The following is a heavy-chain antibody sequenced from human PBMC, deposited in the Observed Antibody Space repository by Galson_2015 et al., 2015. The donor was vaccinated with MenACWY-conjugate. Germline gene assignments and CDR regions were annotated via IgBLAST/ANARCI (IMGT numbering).Heavy chain of an antibody. V-gene: IGHV3-30*04. CDR2: ISYDGSNK. CDR3: ATGHPGIAAAGTLDY. D-gene: IGHD6-13*01. CDR1: GFTFSSYA. J-gene: IGHJ4*02. Sequence: SLRLSCAASGFTFSSYAMHWVRQAPGKGLEWVAVISYDGSNKYYADSVKGRFTISRDNSKNTLYLQMNSLRAEDTAVYYCATGHPGIAAAGTLDYWGQGTLVTVSS.